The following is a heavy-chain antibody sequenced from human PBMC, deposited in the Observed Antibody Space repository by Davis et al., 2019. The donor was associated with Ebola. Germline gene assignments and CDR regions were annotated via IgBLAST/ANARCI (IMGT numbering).Heavy chain of an antibody. D-gene: IGHD3-3*01. V-gene: IGHV1-3*01. Sequence: ASVKVSCKASGYTFTSYAMHWVRQAPGQRLEWMGWINAGNGNTKYSQKFQGRVTITADESTSTAYMELSSLTSEDTAVYYCARGLLRFLEWLLEDGMDVWGQGTTVTVSS. J-gene: IGHJ6*02. CDR1: GYTFTSYA. CDR3: ARGLLRFLEWLLEDGMDV. CDR2: INAGNGNT.